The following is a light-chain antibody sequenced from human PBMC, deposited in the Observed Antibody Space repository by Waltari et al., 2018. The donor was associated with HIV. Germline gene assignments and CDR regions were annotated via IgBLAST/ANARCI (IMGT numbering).Light chain of an antibody. CDR1: QRLLYTSNNKNY. CDR2: SGS. Sequence: DIVMTQSLDSLGVSLGERATINCKSSQRLLYTSNNKNYLAWYQQKPGQSPTLLIYSGSTRECGVPERFSGSGSGTDFTLDISILQAEDVAVYFCQQYYGSLRTLGQGTNLDIK. CDR3: QQYYGSLRT. J-gene: IGKJ2*02. V-gene: IGKV4-1*01.